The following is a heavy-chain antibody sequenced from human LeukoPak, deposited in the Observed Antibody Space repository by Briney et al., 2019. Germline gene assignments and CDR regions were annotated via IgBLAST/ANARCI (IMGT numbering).Heavy chain of an antibody. V-gene: IGHV4-39*01. CDR3: VLDFWSGYPPYYFDY. Sequence: SETLSLTCTVSGGSISSGGYYWSWIRQHPGKGLEWIGSIYYSGSTYYNPSLKSRVTISVDTSKNQFSLKLGSVTAADTAVYYCVLDFWSGYPPYYFDYWGQGTLVTVSS. CDR1: GGSISSGGYY. J-gene: IGHJ4*02. D-gene: IGHD3-3*01. CDR2: IYYSGST.